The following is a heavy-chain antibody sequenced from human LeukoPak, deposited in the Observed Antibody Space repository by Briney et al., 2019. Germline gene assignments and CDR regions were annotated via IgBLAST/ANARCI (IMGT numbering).Heavy chain of an antibody. CDR1: GGSISSYY. CDR3: ARVERTWFDP. D-gene: IGHD1-1*01. CDR2: IYYSGST. J-gene: IGHJ5*02. Sequence: PSETLSLTCTVSGGSISSYYWSWIRQPPGKGLEWIGYIYYSGSTNYNPSLKSRVTISVDTSKNQFSLKLRSVTAADTAVYYCARVERTWFDPWGQGTLVTVSS. V-gene: IGHV4-59*01.